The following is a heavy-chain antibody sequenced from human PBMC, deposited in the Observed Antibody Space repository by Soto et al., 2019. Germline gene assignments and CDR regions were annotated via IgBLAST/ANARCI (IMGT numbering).Heavy chain of an antibody. CDR3: ARDLAKGGGSAGFDY. D-gene: IGHD1-26*01. CDR1: GYTFTVYY. J-gene: IGHJ4*02. CDR2: INPKSGGT. Sequence: ASVKVSCKASGYTFTVYYMHWVRQAPGQGLEWMGWINPKSGGTMYPQKFQGRVTMTWDTSISTAYMALTRLRSDDTAVYYCARDLAKGGGSAGFDYWVQGTLVTVSS. V-gene: IGHV1-2*02.